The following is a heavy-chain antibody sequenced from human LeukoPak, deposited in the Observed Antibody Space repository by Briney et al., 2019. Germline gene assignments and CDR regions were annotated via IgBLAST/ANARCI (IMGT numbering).Heavy chain of an antibody. CDR1: GFTFDDYT. Sequence: GGSLRLSCAASGFTFDDYTMHWVRQAPGKGLEWVSLISWDGGSTYYADSVKGRFTISRDNSKNSLYLQTNSLRTEDTALYYCAKDNRDSYYGMDVWGQGTTVTV. J-gene: IGHJ6*02. CDR3: AKDNRDSYYGMDV. D-gene: IGHD3-22*01. V-gene: IGHV3-43*01. CDR2: ISWDGGST.